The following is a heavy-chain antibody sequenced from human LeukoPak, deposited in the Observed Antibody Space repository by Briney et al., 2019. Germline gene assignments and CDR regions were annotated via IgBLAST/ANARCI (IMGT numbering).Heavy chain of an antibody. CDR2: ISSSSSYI. J-gene: IGHJ4*02. V-gene: IGHV3-21*01. CDR3: ARLYDILTGAFDY. CDR1: GFTFTSYS. D-gene: IGHD3-9*01. Sequence: GGSLRLSCAASGFTFTSYSMNWVRQAPGKGLEWVSSISSSSSYIYYADSVKGRFTISRDNAKNSLYLQTSSLRAEDTAIYYCARLYDILTGAFDYWGQGTLVTVSS.